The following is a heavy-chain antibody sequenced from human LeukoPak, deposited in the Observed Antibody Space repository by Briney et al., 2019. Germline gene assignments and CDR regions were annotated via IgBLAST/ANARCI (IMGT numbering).Heavy chain of an antibody. D-gene: IGHD6-19*01. CDR3: ARAASSGKVYYYYYMDV. V-gene: IGHV3-21*01. J-gene: IGHJ6*03. CDR2: IGSNSSYI. Sequence: GGSLRLSCAASGFTFSSYSLNWVRQAPGKALEWVSSIGSNSSYIYFADSVKGRFTISRDNAKNSLYLQMNSLRAEDTAVYYCARAASSGKVYYYYYMDVWGKGTTVTISS. CDR1: GFTFSSYS.